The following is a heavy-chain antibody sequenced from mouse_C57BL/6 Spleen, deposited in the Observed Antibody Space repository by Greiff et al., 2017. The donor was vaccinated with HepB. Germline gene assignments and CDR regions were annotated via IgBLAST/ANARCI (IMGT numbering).Heavy chain of an antibody. Sequence: QVQLQQSGAELVKPGASVKMSCKASGYTFTSYWITWVKQRPGQGLEWIGDIYPGSGSTNYNEKFKSKATLTVDTSSSTAYMQLSSLTSEDSAVYYCARFRAYYAMDYWGQGTSVTVSS. CDR1: GYTFTSYW. CDR3: ARFRAYYAMDY. J-gene: IGHJ4*01. V-gene: IGHV1-55*01. D-gene: IGHD3-3*01. CDR2: IYPGSGST.